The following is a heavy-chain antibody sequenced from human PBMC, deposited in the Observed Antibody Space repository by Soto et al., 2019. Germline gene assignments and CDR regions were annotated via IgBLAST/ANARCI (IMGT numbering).Heavy chain of an antibody. J-gene: IGHJ6*04. Sequence: SETLSLTCAVYGGSFSGYYWSWIRQPPGKGLEWIGEINHSGSTNYNPSLKSRVTISVDTSKNQFSLKLSSVTAADTAVYYCARLIRFLEWLIRGMDVWGKGTTVTVSS. CDR2: INHSGST. CDR1: GGSFSGYY. V-gene: IGHV4-34*01. D-gene: IGHD3-3*01. CDR3: ARLIRFLEWLIRGMDV.